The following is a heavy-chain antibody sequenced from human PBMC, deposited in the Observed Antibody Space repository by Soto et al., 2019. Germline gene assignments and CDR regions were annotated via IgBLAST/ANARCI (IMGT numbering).Heavy chain of an antibody. Sequence: EVQLLESGGGLVQPGGSLRLSCAASGFTFSSYAMSWVRQAPGKGLEWVSAISGSGGSTYYADSVKGRLTISRDNSKSTPYLQMNSLGAEDTAVYYCAKDHSTGQGLGNYDGMDVWGQGTTVTVSS. CDR1: GFTFSSYA. CDR3: AKDHSTGQGLGNYDGMDV. D-gene: IGHD4-4*01. J-gene: IGHJ6*02. V-gene: IGHV3-23*01. CDR2: ISGSGGST.